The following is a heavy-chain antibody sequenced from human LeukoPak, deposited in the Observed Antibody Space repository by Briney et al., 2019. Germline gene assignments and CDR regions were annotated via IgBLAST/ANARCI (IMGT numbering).Heavy chain of an antibody. V-gene: IGHV1-69*13. CDR1: GGTFSSYA. D-gene: IGHD2-2*01. CDR2: IIPIFGTA. CDR3: ARDRSGVPAAMRE. Sequence: GASVKVSCKASGGTFSSYAISWVRQAPGQGLEWMGGIIPIFGTANYAQKFQGRVTITADESTSTAYMELSSLRSEDTAVYYCARDRSGVPAAMRERGQGTLVTVSS. J-gene: IGHJ4*02.